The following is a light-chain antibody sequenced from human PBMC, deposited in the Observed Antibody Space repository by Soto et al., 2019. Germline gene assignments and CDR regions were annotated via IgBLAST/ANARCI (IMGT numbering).Light chain of an antibody. V-gene: IGKV1-13*02. CDR3: QQYYSYPRT. Sequence: AIQLTQSPSSLSASVGDRVTITCRASQGISSALAWYQQKPGKAPKLLIYDASSLESGVPSRFSGSGSGTDFTLTITCLQSEDFATYYCQQYYSYPRTFGQGTKVDI. CDR2: DAS. CDR1: QGISSA. J-gene: IGKJ1*01.